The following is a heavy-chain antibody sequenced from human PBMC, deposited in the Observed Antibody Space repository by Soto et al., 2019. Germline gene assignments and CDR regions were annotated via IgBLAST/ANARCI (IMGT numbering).Heavy chain of an antibody. J-gene: IGHJ4*02. CDR1: GGSFSGYY. V-gene: IGHV4-34*01. CDR3: ARHNYGSGSTYFDY. D-gene: IGHD3-10*01. Sequence: SETLSLTCAVYGGSFSGYYWTWIRQPPGTGLEWIGEINHSGRTNYNPSLKSRVTISVDTSKNQFSLKLNSMTAADTAVYYCARHNYGSGSTYFDYWGQGTLVTVSS. CDR2: INHSGRT.